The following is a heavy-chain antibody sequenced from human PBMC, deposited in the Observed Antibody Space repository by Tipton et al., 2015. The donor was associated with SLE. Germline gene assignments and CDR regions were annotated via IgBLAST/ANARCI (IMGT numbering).Heavy chain of an antibody. CDR3: ARDRDSSSASAFDI. J-gene: IGHJ3*02. Sequence: GSLRLSCAASGFTFSSYSMNWVRQAPGKGLEWVSYISSSGSTIYYADSVKGRFTISRDNAKNSLYLQMNSLRAEDTAVYYCARDRDSSSASAFDIWGQGTMVTVSS. V-gene: IGHV3-48*04. D-gene: IGHD6-13*01. CDR2: ISSSGSTI. CDR1: GFTFSSYS.